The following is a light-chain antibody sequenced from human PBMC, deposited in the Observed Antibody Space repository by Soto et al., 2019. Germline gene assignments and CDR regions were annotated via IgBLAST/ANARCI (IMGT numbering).Light chain of an antibody. CDR2: GAS. V-gene: IGKV3-20*01. J-gene: IGKJ3*01. CDR3: QQYGSSPFT. Sequence: EIVLTQSPGTLSLSPGGRATLSCRASQSVDSSYLAWYQQQPGQAPRLLIYGASSRATGIPDRFSGSGSGTDFTRTISRLEPEDFAVYYCQQYGSSPFTFGPGTKVDIK. CDR1: QSVDSSY.